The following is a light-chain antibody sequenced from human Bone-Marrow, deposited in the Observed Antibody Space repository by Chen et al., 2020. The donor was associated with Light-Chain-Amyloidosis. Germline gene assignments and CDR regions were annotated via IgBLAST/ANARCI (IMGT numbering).Light chain of an antibody. Sequence: SFVLTQPPSVSVTPGQTAWITCGGDDIESKSVHWYQQKPGQAPVLVVYDDSERPSGIPGRFSGFDSGNAATVTISRVEAGDEADYYCPVWDSGSNHWMFGGGTKLTVL. CDR3: PVWDSGSNHWM. CDR2: DDS. CDR1: DIESKS. V-gene: IGLV3-21*02. J-gene: IGLJ3*02.